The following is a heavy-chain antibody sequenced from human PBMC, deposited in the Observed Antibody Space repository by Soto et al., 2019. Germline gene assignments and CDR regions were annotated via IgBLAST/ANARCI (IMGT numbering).Heavy chain of an antibody. V-gene: IGHV3-30*18. CDR1: GFTFSSYG. CDR2: ISYDGSNK. Sequence: PGGSLRLSCAASGFTFSSYGMHWVRQAPGKGLEWVAVISYDGSNKYYADSVKGRFTISRDNTKNTLYLQMNSLRAEDTAVYYCAKSPTMVRGLIFDYWGQGALVTVSS. D-gene: IGHD3-10*01. J-gene: IGHJ4*02. CDR3: AKSPTMVRGLIFDY.